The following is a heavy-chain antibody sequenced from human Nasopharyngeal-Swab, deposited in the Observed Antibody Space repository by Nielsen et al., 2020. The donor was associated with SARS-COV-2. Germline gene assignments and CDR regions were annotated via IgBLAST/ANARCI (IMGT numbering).Heavy chain of an antibody. V-gene: IGHV3-30*18. CDR3: AKEFIRRYSYGADAFDI. J-gene: IGHJ3*02. CDR2: ISYDGSNK. CDR1: GFTFSSYG. Sequence: GESLKISCAASGFTFSSYGMHWVRQAPGKGLEWVAVISYDGSNKYYADSVKGRFTISRDNSKNTLYLQMNSLRAEDTAVYYCAKEFIRRYSYGADAFDIWGQGTMVTVSS. D-gene: IGHD5-18*01.